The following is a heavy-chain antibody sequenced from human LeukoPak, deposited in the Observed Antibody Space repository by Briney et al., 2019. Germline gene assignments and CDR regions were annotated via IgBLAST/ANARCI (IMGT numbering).Heavy chain of an antibody. D-gene: IGHD6-13*01. V-gene: IGHV1-69*04. J-gene: IGHJ5*02. CDR1: GGTFSSYA. CDR3: ARVRQQLGYWFDP. Sequence: SVKVSCKASGGTFSSYAISWVRQAPGQGLEWMGRIIPILGIANYAQKFQGRVAITADKSTSTAYMELSSLRSEDTAVYYCARVRQQLGYWFDPWGQGTLVTVSS. CDR2: IIPILGIA.